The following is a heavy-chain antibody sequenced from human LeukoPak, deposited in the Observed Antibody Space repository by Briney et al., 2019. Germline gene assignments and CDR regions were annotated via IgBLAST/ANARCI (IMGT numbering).Heavy chain of an antibody. J-gene: IGHJ4*02. CDR3: ARDSAGNDY. V-gene: IGHV3-7*01. CDR2: IKQDGSEK. D-gene: IGHD6-13*01. Sequence: PGGSLRLSCAASGFTFSTYWMSWVSQAPGKRLEWVAKIKQDGSEKYYVESVKGRFTISRDNAKNSLYLQMNSLRAEDTAMYYCARDSAGNDYWGQGTLVSVSS. CDR1: GFTFSTYW.